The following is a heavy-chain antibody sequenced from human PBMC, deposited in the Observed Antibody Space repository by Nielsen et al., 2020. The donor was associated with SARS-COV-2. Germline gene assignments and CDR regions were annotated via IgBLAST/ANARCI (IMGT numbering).Heavy chain of an antibody. J-gene: IGHJ5*02. V-gene: IGHV4-31*03. CDR2: IYYSGST. CDR3: ARASDEARNPPWFDP. Sequence: SETLSLTCTVSGGSISSGGFYWSWIHQHPGKGLEWIGYIYYSGSTYYNPSLKSRLTMSVDTSKNQFSLKLSSVTAADTAVYYCARASDEARNPPWFDPWGQGTQVTVSS. CDR1: GGSISSGGFY.